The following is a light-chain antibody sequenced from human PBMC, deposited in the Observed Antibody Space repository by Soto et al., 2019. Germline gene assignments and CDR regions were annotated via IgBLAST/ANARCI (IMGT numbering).Light chain of an antibody. CDR2: GAS. V-gene: IGKV3-20*01. CDR1: QSVSSSS. Sequence: EFVLTQSPGTLSLSPGERATLSCRASQSVSSSSLAWYQQKPGQAPRLLFYGASSRATGIPDRFSGSGSGTDFTLTISKLEPEDFAVYYCQQYGSSPPWTFGQGT. J-gene: IGKJ1*01. CDR3: QQYGSSPPWT.